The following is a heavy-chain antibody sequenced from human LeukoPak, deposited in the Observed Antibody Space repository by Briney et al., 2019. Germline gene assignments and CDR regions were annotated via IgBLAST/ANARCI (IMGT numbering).Heavy chain of an antibody. V-gene: IGHV1-18*01. D-gene: IGHD6-6*01. CDR1: GYTFTSYG. Sequence: PSASVKVSCKASGYTFTSYGISWVRQAPGQGLEWMGWISAYNGNTNYAQKLQGRVSMTTDTSTSTAYMELRSLRSDDTAVYYCARGKAVRPLSLFFEDYYYMDVWGKGTTVTVSS. CDR3: ARGKAVRPLSLFFEDYYYMDV. CDR2: ISAYNGNT. J-gene: IGHJ6*03.